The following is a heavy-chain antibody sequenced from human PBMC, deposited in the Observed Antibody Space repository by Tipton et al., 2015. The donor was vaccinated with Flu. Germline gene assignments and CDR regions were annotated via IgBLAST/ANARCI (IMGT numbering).Heavy chain of an antibody. J-gene: IGHJ6*02. CDR1: GDSISTNSYY. CDR2: IYYSGTT. CDR3: ARHFQNFFGMDV. V-gene: IGHV4-39*01. Sequence: TLSLTCTVSGDSISTNSYYWGWIRQPPGKGLEWIANIYYSGTTYYNPSLKSRVTLSVDTSKNQFSLKLRSVTAADTAIYYCARHFQNFFGMDVWGQGTTVTVSS.